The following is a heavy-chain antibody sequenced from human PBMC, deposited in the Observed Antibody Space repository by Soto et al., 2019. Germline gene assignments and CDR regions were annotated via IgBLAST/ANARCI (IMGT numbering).Heavy chain of an antibody. CDR1: GGSISSGGYY. CDR2: IYYSGST. Sequence: PSETLSLTXTVSGGSISSGGYYWSWIRQHPGKGLEWIGYIYYSGSTYYNPSLKSRVTISVDTSKNQFSLKLSSVTAADTAVYYCAREGYSYGYDWFDPWGQGTLVTVSS. D-gene: IGHD5-18*01. CDR3: AREGYSYGYDWFDP. V-gene: IGHV4-31*02. J-gene: IGHJ5*02.